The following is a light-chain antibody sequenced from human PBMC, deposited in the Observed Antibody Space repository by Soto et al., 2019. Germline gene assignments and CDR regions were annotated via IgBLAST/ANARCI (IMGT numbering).Light chain of an antibody. CDR2: GTS. J-gene: IGKJ1*01. CDR1: QTISSNY. Sequence: EIVLTQSPGTLSVSPGERATLSCRASQTISSNYLAWYQQKPGQAPSLLIYGTSSRATGIPDRFSGSGSGTDFTLTISRLEPEDSSIYYCPKYVSSTFGQGTKVEIK. V-gene: IGKV3-20*01. CDR3: PKYVSST.